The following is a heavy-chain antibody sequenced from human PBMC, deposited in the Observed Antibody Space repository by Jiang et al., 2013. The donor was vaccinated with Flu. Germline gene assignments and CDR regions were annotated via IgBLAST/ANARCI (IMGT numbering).Heavy chain of an antibody. V-gene: IGHV4-30-4*01. CDR1: GGSISSGDYY. CDR3: ARDRGIAAAGTGTLDY. CDR2: IYYSGXT. J-gene: IGHJ4*02. D-gene: IGHD6-13*01. Sequence: GSGLVKPSQTLSLTCTVSGGSISSGDYYWSWIRQPPGKGLEWIGYIYYSGXTYYNPSLKSRVTISVNTSKNQFSLKLSSVTAADTAVYYCARDRGIAAAGTGTLDYWGQG.